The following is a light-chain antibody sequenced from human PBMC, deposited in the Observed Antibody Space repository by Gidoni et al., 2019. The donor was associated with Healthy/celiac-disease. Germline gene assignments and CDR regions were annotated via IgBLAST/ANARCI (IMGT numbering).Light chain of an antibody. J-gene: IGKJ2*03. CDR3: QQYGSSPLYS. CDR1: QSVSSSY. Sequence: EIVLTQSPRTLSLSPGERATLSCRASQSVSSSYLAWYQQKPGQAPRLLIYGASSRATGIPDRFSGSGSGTDFTLTIIRLEPEDFAVYYCQQYGSSPLYSFGQGTKLEIK. V-gene: IGKV3-20*01. CDR2: GAS.